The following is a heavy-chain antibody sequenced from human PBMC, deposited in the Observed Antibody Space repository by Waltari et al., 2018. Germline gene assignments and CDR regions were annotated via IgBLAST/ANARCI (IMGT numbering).Heavy chain of an antibody. J-gene: IGHJ4*02. CDR2: LNVVGGYI. Sequence: EVHLAESGGGVVQPGGSLRLSCTGSGFRFGDYWMHWVRQAPGKGLEWVSRLNVVGGYISYGDSVKGRFTISRDNAKNTVFLQLNSLRADDTAVYFCARKAGSGYPYGPFYYDNWGQGTLVTVSS. V-gene: IGHV3-74*01. CDR1: GFRFGDYW. D-gene: IGHD5-12*01. CDR3: ARKAGSGYPYGPFYYDN.